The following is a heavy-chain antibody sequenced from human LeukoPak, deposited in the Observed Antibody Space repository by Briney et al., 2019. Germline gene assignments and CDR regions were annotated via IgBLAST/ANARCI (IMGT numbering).Heavy chain of an antibody. J-gene: IGHJ5*02. CDR2: IYYSGST. CDR1: GGSISSGGYY. D-gene: IGHD4-17*01. CDR3: ARLNYGDYVSWFDP. V-gene: IGHV4-31*03. Sequence: PSETLSLTCTVSGGSISSGGYYWSWIRQHPGKGLEWIGNIYYSGSTYYNPSLKSRVTISVDTSKNQFSLKLSSVTAADTAVYYCARLNYGDYVSWFDPWGQGTLVTVSS.